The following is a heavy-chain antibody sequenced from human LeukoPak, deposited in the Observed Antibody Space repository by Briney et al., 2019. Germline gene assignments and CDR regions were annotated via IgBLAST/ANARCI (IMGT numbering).Heavy chain of an antibody. CDR3: SRVMWDSSGYPIDY. J-gene: IGHJ4*02. CDR2: ISGNGGRT. D-gene: IGHD3-22*01. CDR1: GFIFNTYA. Sequence: PGGSLRLSCTVSGFIFNTYAMSWVRQAPGKGLEWVSAISGNGGRTYYADSVKGRFTTSRDNSKNTLNLQMHRLRVEDTAVYYCSRVMWDSSGYPIDYWGQGSLVTVSS. V-gene: IGHV3-23*01.